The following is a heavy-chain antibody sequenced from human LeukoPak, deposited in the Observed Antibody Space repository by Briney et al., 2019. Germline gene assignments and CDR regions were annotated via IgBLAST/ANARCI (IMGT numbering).Heavy chain of an antibody. V-gene: IGHV4-59*12. CDR1: GASISSYS. J-gene: IGHJ6*03. CDR2: IYYSGSP. CDR3: ARESQPTTSYNYYYYYMDV. Sequence: SETLSLTCTVSGASISSYSWSWIRQPPGKGLEWIGDIYYSGSPNYNPSLKSRLTISVDTSKNQFSLWLSSVTAADTAVYYCARESQPTTSYNYYYYYMDVWGKGTTVTVSS. D-gene: IGHD1-7*01.